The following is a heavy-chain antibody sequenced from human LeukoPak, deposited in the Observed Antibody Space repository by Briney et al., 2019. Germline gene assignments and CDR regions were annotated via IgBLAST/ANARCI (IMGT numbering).Heavy chain of an antibody. CDR3: AKCYSSGWYGVPDTRPDY. CDR2: IYHSGST. J-gene: IGHJ4*02. Sequence: SQTLSLTCTVSGGSISSGGYYWSWIRQPPGKGLEWIGYIYHSGSTYYNPSLKSRVTISVDRSKNQFSLKLSSVTAADTAVYYCAKCYSSGWYGVPDTRPDYWGQGTLVTVSS. D-gene: IGHD6-19*01. CDR1: GGSISSGGYY. V-gene: IGHV4-30-2*01.